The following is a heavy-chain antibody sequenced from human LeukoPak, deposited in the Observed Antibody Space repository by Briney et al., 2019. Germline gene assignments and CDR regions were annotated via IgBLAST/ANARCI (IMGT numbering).Heavy chain of an antibody. J-gene: IGHJ3*01. CDR2: ITGGGTT. V-gene: IGHV3-23*01. D-gene: IGHD4-17*01. CDR1: GFTFSNYA. CDR3: ARDPNGDYIGAFEF. Sequence: GGSLRLSCVASGFTFSNYAVMWVRQAPGQGLEWVSAITGGGTTRYAGSVKGRFTISRDNSKNTLYLQMNSLRVEDTAQYFCARDPNGDYIGAFEFWGQGTGVTVSS.